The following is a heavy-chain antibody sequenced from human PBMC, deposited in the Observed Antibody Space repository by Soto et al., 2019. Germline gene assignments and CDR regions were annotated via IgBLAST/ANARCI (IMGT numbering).Heavy chain of an antibody. J-gene: IGHJ6*02. V-gene: IGHV3-30*18. Sequence: QVQLVESGGGVVQPGRSLRLSYAASGFTFRGYGMHWVRQAPGRGLEWVALISYDGSIKYYADSVRGRFTISRDNSKNTLYLQMNSLRAEDTAVYYCANSEYSRYKNIDVWGQGTTVTVSS. CDR3: ANSEYSRYKNIDV. D-gene: IGHD5-18*01. CDR2: ISYDGSIK. CDR1: GFTFRGYG.